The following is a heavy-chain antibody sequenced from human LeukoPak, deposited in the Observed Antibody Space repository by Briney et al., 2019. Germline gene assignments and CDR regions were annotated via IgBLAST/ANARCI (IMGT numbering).Heavy chain of an antibody. CDR2: ISGSGGST. CDR3: AKGPLSGDYVPADY. D-gene: IGHD4-17*01. J-gene: IGHJ4*02. V-gene: IGHV3-23*01. Sequence: GGSLRLSCAASGFTFSSYAMSWVRQAPGKGLEWVSAISGSGGSTYYADSVKGRFTISRDNSKNTLYLQMNSLRAEDTAVYYCAKGPLSGDYVPADYWGQGTLVTVPS. CDR1: GFTFSSYA.